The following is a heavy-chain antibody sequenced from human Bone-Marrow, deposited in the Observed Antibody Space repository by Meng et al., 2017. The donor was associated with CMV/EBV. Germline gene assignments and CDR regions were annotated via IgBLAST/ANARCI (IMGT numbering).Heavy chain of an antibody. Sequence: SDAIHSGRQVPGKGLEWVAVISYDGSNKYYADSVKGRFTISRDNSKNTLYLQMNSLRAEDTAVYYCARQGPNYYDSSGYYRGGPFGYWGQGTLVTVSS. D-gene: IGHD3-22*01. CDR3: ARQGPNYYDSSGYYRGGPFGY. CDR2: ISYDGSNK. CDR1: SDA. V-gene: IGHV3-30*04. J-gene: IGHJ4*02.